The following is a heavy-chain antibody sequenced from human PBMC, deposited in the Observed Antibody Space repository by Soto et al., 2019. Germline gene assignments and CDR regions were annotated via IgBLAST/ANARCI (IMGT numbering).Heavy chain of an antibody. CDR3: ARTSKFDY. D-gene: IGHD6-6*01. V-gene: IGHV4-34*01. CDR1: GASFSGYY. Sequence: QVQLQQWGAGLLNPSETLSLTCAVYGASFSGYYWSWVHQPPGKGLEWIGEINHSGSTNYNPSLKSRVTISVDASKNQFSLKISCVQAADTAVYYCARTSKFDYWGQGTLVTVSS. CDR2: INHSGST. J-gene: IGHJ4*02.